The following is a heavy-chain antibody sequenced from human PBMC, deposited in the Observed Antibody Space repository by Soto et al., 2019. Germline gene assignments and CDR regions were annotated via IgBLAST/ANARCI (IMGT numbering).Heavy chain of an antibody. V-gene: IGHV1-3*01. CDR2: INAGNGNT. CDR3: AREENNWNYPSRYYCDYKDV. D-gene: IGHD1-7*01. CDR1: GYTFTSYA. Sequence: ASVKVSCKASGYTFTSYAMHWVRQAPGQRLEWMGWINAGNGNTKYSQRFQGRVTITRDTSASTAYMELSSLRSEDTAVYYCAREENNWNYPSRYYCDYKDVWGKGTTVTVS. J-gene: IGHJ6*03.